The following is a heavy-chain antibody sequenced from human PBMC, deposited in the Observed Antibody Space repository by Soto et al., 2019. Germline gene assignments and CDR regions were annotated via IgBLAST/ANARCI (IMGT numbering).Heavy chain of an antibody. Sequence: SETLSLTCTVSGGSISSSSYYWGWIRQPPGKGLEWIGSIYYSGSTYYNPSLKSRVTISVDTSKNQFSLKLSSVTAADTAVYYCARQDYDWYFDLWGRGTLVTVSS. CDR3: ARQDYDWYFDL. J-gene: IGHJ2*01. D-gene: IGHD4-17*01. CDR1: GGSISSSSYY. V-gene: IGHV4-39*01. CDR2: IYYSGST.